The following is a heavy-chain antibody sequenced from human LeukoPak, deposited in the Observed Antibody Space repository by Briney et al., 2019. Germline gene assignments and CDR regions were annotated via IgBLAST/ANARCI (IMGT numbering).Heavy chain of an antibody. V-gene: IGHV3-30*02. J-gene: IGHJ4*02. CDR1: GFTFSSYG. CDR3: AKSSSYSGYKGDFDY. D-gene: IGHD5-12*01. CDR2: IRYDGSNK. Sequence: PGGSLRLSCAASGFTFSSYGMHWVRQAPGKGLEWVAFIRYDGSNKYYADSVKGRFTISRDNSKNTLYLQMNSLRAEDTALYYCAKSSSYSGYKGDFDYWGQGTLVTVSS.